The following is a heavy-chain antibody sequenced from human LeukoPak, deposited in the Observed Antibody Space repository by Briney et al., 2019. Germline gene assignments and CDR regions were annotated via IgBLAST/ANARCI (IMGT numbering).Heavy chain of an antibody. CDR2: MSYDGSKK. V-gene: IGHV3-30*18. CDR3: VKGTLTHDY. D-gene: IGHD1-14*01. J-gene: IGHJ4*02. CDR1: GFTFSNYG. Sequence: GRSLRLSCAASGFTFSNYGMHWVRQAPGKGLEWVAVMSYDGSKKYYADSVKGRFTISRDNSKNTLYLQMNSLRAEDTAVYYCVKGTLTHDYWGQGTLVTVSS.